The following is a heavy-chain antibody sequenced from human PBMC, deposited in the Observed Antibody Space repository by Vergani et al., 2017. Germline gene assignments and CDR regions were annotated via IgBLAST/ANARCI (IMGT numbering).Heavy chain of an antibody. Sequence: QVQLVESGGGVVQPGTSLRLSCAASGFIFKNHGMQWVRQAPGKGLEWIGTIYYTGTTYYNEAHKSRLTISVDTSKNQFSLNLTSVTAADTAVYYCTRHGRSGWAGYFQHWGQGTLVTASS. J-gene: IGHJ1*01. V-gene: IGHV4-39*01. CDR2: IYYTGTT. CDR1: GFIFKNHG. CDR3: TRHGRSGWAGYFQH. D-gene: IGHD6-19*01.